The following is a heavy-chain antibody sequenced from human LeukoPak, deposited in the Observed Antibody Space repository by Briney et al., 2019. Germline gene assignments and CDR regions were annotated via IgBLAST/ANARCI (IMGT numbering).Heavy chain of an antibody. CDR1: GFTFSSYG. V-gene: IGHV3-30*18. J-gene: IGHJ5*02. Sequence: PGGSLRLSCAASGFTFSSYGMHWVRQAPGKGLEWVAVISYDGSNKYYADSVKGRFTIFRDNSKNTLYLQMNSLRAEDTAVYYCAKDLRPSPSPVLYDWFDPWGQGNLVTVSS. CDR3: AKDLRPSPSPVLYDWFDP. D-gene: IGHD2/OR15-2a*01. CDR2: ISYDGSNK.